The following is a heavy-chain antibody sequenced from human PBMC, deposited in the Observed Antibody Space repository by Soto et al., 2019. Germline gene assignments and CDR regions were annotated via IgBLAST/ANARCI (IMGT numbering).Heavy chain of an antibody. Sequence: QVQLQQSGPRLVKPSEPLSLTCTVSSGPDRSHDWGWIRQPPGRGLEWIGYVYYTGDTAYNPSLRGRVTISADTSTNDIPLTLSSVTAADPAVYYCVRQGIDYLHGLVDVWGQGNTVSVSS. CDR3: VRQGIDYLHGLVDV. CDR2: VYYTGDT. D-gene: IGHD4-17*01. CDR1: SGPDRSHD. V-gene: IGHV4-59*08. J-gene: IGHJ6*02.